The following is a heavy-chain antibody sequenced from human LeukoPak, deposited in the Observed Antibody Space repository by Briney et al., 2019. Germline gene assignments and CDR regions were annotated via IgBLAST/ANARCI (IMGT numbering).Heavy chain of an antibody. D-gene: IGHD3-10*01. CDR1: GGTFSSYA. V-gene: IGHV1-69*13. J-gene: IGHJ5*02. Sequence: SVKVSCKASGGTFSSYAISWVRQAPGQGLEWMGGIIPIFGTANYAQKFQGRVTITADESTGTAYMELSSLRSEDTAVYYCARDYYGSGSYYNGWFDPWGQGTLVTVPS. CDR3: ARDYYGSGSYYNGWFDP. CDR2: IIPIFGTA.